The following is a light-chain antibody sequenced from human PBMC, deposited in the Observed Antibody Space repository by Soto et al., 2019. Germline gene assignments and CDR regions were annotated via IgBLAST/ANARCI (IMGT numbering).Light chain of an antibody. CDR1: STDIGRYNL. V-gene: IGLV2-23*01. CDR3: VSYAGIRTVI. J-gene: IGLJ2*01. Sequence: QSALTQPASVSGSPGQSITVSCTGTSTDIGRYNLVSWYQQHPGKATKLIIYERNKRPPGVSSRFSGTKSSNTAPLTIAGHQDEDGADYYCVSYAGIRTVIFGGGTKLTVL. CDR2: ERN.